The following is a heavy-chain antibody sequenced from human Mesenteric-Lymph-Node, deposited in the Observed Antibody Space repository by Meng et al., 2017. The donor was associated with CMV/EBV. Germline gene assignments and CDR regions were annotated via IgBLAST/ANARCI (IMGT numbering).Heavy chain of an antibody. J-gene: IGHJ4*02. CDR2: VNPNSGGT. CDR1: GGTFSSYG. V-gene: IGHV1-2*02. CDR3: ARPRVAGTAHFDS. D-gene: IGHD6-19*01. Sequence: ASVKVSCKASGGTFSSYGISWVRQAPGQGLEWMGWVNPNSGGTNYAQQFQGTVTMTRDTSDSTAYMELNSLTSDDTAVYYCARPRVAGTAHFDSWGQGTLVTVSS.